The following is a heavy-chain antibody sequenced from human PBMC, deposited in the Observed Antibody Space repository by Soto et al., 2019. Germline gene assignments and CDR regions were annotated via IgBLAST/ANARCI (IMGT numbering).Heavy chain of an antibody. CDR2: ISGSGGST. D-gene: IGHD2-21*02. CDR1: GFTFSSYA. V-gene: IGHV3-23*01. J-gene: IGHJ4*02. CDR3: AKDPAYCGGDCYPHGYFDY. Sequence: GGSLRLSCAASGFTFSSYAMSWVRQAPGKGLEWVSAISGSGGSTYYADSVKGRFTISRDNSKNTLYLQMNSLRAEDTAVYYCAKDPAYCGGDCYPHGYFDYWGQGTLVTVSS.